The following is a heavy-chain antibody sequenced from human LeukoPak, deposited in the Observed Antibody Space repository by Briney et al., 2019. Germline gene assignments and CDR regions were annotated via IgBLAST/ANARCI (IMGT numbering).Heavy chain of an antibody. D-gene: IGHD2-2*02. CDR1: GFTLSSYW. J-gene: IGHJ6*03. CDR3: ARLYCSGTSCHTLHYYYMDV. CDR2: IEEDGSEK. V-gene: IGHV3-7*01. Sequence: GGSLRLSCAASGFTLSSYWMTWVRQAPGKGLEWVADIEEDGSEKYYVDSVKGRFTISRDNAKNSLYLQMNSLRAEDTALYYCARLYCSGTSCHTLHYYYMDVWGKGTTVTVSS.